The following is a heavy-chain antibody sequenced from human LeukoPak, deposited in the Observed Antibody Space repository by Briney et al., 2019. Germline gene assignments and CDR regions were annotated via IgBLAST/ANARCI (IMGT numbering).Heavy chain of an antibody. J-gene: IGHJ4*02. CDR2: INERATII. D-gene: IGHD3-16*01. Sequence: GGSLRLSCAASGFTFSNWMHWVRQAPGKGLEWVSRINERATIISYADSVKGRLTISRENARNTLYLQMNSLTAEDTAVYYCVRDLILVWTPGDDFDHWGQGTLVTVSS. V-gene: IGHV3-74*01. CDR3: VRDLILVWTPGDDFDH. CDR1: GFTFSNW.